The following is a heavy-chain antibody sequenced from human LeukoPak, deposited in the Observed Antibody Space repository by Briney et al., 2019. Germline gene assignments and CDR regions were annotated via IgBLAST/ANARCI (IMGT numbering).Heavy chain of an antibody. V-gene: IGHV3-21*01. J-gene: IGHJ4*02. CDR1: GFTFSSYS. D-gene: IGHD6-19*01. CDR2: ISSSSSYI. CDR3: ARLYSSGWTGLYY. Sequence: GGSLRLSCAASGFTFSSYSMNWDRQAPGKGLEWVSSISSSSSYIYYADSVKGRFTISRDNAKNSLYLQMNSLRAEDTAVYYCARLYSSGWTGLYYWGQGTLVTVSS.